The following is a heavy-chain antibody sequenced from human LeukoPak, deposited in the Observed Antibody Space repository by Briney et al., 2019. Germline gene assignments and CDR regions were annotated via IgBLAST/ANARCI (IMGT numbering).Heavy chain of an antibody. D-gene: IGHD7-27*01. V-gene: IGHV3-21*01. CDR2: ISSSSSYI. CDR3: ARGLVFRGDP. CDR1: GFTFSSYS. J-gene: IGHJ5*02. Sequence: PVGSLRLSCAASGFTFSSYSMNWVRQAPGKGLEWVSSISSSSSYIYYAGSVKGRFTISRDNAKNSLYLQMNSLRAEDTAVYYCARGLVFRGDPWGQGTLVTVSS.